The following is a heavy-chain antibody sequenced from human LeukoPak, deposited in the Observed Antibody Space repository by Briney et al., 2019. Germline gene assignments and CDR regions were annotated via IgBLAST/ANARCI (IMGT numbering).Heavy chain of an antibody. D-gene: IGHD3-10*01. V-gene: IGHV4-4*02. CDR3: ARHENGDNYFDN. Sequence: SGTLSLTCAVSGGSISSSNWWSWVRQPPGKGLEWIGEIYHSGSTNYNPSLKSRVTISVDTSKDQFSLKLSSVTAADTAVYYCARHENGDNYFDNWGQGTLVSVSA. CDR2: IYHSGST. J-gene: IGHJ4*02. CDR1: GGSISSSNW.